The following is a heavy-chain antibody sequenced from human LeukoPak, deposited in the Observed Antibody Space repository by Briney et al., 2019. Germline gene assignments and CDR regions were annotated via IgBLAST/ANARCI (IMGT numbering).Heavy chain of an antibody. CDR1: GGSISSYY. Sequence: PSETLSLTCTVSGGSISSYYWSWIRQPPGKGLEWIGYIYYSGSTNYNPSLKSRVTISVDTSKNQFSLKLSSVTAADTAVYYCASYGDYAHWGQGTLVTVSS. CDR3: ASYGDYAH. D-gene: IGHD4-17*01. CDR2: IYYSGST. J-gene: IGHJ4*02. V-gene: IGHV4-59*08.